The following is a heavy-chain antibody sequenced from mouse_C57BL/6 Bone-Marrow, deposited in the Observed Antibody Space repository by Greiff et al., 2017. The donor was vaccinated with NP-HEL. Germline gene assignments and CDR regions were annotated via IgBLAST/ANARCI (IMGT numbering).Heavy chain of an antibody. J-gene: IGHJ2*01. Sequence: EVMLVESGGGLVQPKGSLKLSCAASGFSFNTYAMNWVRQAPGKGLEWVARIRSQSNNYATYSADSLKDRLHISRDDSESMLYLQMNNLKTEDTARYYGVSQGYDGYYLDYWGQGTTLTVSS. D-gene: IGHD2-3*01. CDR2: IRSQSNNYAT. CDR3: VSQGYDGYYLDY. V-gene: IGHV10-1*01. CDR1: GFSFNTYA.